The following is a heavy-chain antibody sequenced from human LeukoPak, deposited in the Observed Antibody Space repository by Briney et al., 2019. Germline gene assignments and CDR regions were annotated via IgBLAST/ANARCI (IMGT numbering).Heavy chain of an antibody. D-gene: IGHD5-18*01. CDR3: ARDFPPTDFYSYGPSDAFDI. J-gene: IGHJ3*02. CDR2: ISSSSSTI. Sequence: GGSLRLSCAASGFTFSSYSMNWVRQAPGKGLEWVSYISSSSSTIYYADSVKGRFTISRDNAKNSLYLQMNSLRAEDTAVYYCARDFPPTDFYSYGPSDAFDIWGQGTMVTVSS. V-gene: IGHV3-48*01. CDR1: GFTFSSYS.